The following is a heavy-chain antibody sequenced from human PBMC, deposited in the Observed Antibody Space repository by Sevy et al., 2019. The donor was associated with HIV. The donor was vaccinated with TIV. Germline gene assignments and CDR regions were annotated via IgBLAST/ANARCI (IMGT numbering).Heavy chain of an antibody. J-gene: IGHJ4*02. V-gene: IGHV1-2*02. Sequence: ASLKVSCKASGYTFTGYYMHWVRQAPGQGLEWMGWINPNSGGTNYAQKFQGRVTMTRDTSISTAYMELSRLRSDDTAVYYCAREGIAVAGTAFDYWGQGTLVTVSS. D-gene: IGHD6-19*01. CDR1: GYTFTGYY. CDR3: AREGIAVAGTAFDY. CDR2: INPNSGGT.